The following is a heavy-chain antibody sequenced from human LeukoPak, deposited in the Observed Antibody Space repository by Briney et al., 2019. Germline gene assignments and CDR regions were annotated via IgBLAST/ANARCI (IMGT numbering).Heavy chain of an antibody. V-gene: IGHV1-46*01. CDR1: GYTFPSYY. J-gene: IGHJ1*01. CDR2: INPSGGST. Sequence: GASVKVSCKASGYTFPSYYMHWVRQAPGEGLEWMGIINPSGGSTSYAQKFQGRVTVTRDTSTSTVYMELSRLRSEDTAVYYCARDPPLITAAGSRYFQHWGQGTLVTVSS. D-gene: IGHD6-13*01. CDR3: ARDPPLITAAGSRYFQH.